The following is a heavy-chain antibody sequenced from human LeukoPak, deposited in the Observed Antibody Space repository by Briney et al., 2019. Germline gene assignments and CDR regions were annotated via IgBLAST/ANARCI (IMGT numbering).Heavy chain of an antibody. CDR2: IKSKTDGGTT. CDR1: GFPVSNAW. V-gene: IGHV3-15*01. J-gene: IGHJ4*02. Sequence: GGSLRLSCAASGFPVSNAWMSWVRQDPGKGLEWVVRIKSKTDGGTTDYAEPVKGRFTISRDDSKNTLYLQMNSLKTEDTAVYYCTTEGVFTMVRGVISRDYWGQGTLVTVSS. CDR3: TTEGVFTMVRGVISRDY. D-gene: IGHD3-10*01.